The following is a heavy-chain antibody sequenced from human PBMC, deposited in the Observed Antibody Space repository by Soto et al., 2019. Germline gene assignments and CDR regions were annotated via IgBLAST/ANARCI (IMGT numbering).Heavy chain of an antibody. CDR1: GFTFSSFW. V-gene: IGHV3-7*03. J-gene: IGHJ4*02. CDR3: ANSRVSMVRGLIIIPNY. Sequence: GGSLRLSCAASGFTFSSFWMTWVRQAPGKGLEWVANIKHDGSEKYYVESVKGRFTISRDNARNSLFLEMNSLRAEDTALYYCANSRVSMVRGLIIIPNYWGQGTLVTVSS. D-gene: IGHD3-10*01. CDR2: IKHDGSEK.